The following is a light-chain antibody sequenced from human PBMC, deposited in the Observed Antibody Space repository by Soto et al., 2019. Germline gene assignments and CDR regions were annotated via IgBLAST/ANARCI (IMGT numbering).Light chain of an antibody. CDR1: QTLSINS. Sequence: EIVLTQSPGTLSLSPGERATLSCRASQTLSINSLAWYQQKPGQAPRLLIYAASTRATDIPERFSGSGSGTDFTLSISSLEPDDFALYYCQQYDASPPTFGPGTTVEIK. CDR3: QQYDASPPT. V-gene: IGKV3-20*01. J-gene: IGKJ3*01. CDR2: AAS.